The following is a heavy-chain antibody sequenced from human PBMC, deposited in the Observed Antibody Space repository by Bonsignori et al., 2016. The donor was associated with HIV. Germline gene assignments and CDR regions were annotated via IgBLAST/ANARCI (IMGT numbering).Heavy chain of an antibody. D-gene: IGHD3-16*01. CDR2: IIPILGIA. Sequence: VRQAPGQGLEWMGGIIPILGIANYAQKFQGRVTITADESTSTAYMELSSLRSEDTAVYYCARVRGDTVWGKGTTVTVSS. J-gene: IGHJ6*04. CDR3: ARVRGDTV. V-gene: IGHV1-69*10.